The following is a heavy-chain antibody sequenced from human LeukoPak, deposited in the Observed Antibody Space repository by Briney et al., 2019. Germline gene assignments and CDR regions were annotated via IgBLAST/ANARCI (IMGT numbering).Heavy chain of an antibody. J-gene: IGHJ5*02. D-gene: IGHD6-13*01. CDR1: GFTFSSYA. CDR3: AKHVYSSSWTVFVDWFDP. Sequence: PGGSLRLSCAASGFTFSSYAMSWVRQAPGKGLEWVSAISGSGGGTYYADSVKGRFTISRDNSKNTLYLQMNSLRAEDTAVYYCAKHVYSSSWTVFVDWFDPWGQGTLVTVSS. CDR2: ISGSGGGT. V-gene: IGHV3-23*01.